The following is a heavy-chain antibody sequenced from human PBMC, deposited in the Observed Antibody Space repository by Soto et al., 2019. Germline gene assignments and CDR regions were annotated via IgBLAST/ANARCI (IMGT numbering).Heavy chain of an antibody. Sequence: ASVKVSCKASGYTFTSYYMHWVRQAPGQGLELMGIINPSGGSTSYAQKFQGRVTMTRDTSTSTVYMELSSLRSEDTAVYYCARASVGVMADYWGQGTLVTSPQ. CDR2: INPSGGST. J-gene: IGHJ4*02. CDR3: ARASVGVMADY. D-gene: IGHD2-8*01. V-gene: IGHV1-46*01. CDR1: GYTFTSYY.